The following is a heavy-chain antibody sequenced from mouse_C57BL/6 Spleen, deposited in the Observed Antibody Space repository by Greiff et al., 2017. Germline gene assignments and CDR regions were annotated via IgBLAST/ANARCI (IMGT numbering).Heavy chain of an antibody. CDR1: GYTFTSYW. Sequence: QVHVKQPGAELVKPGASVKMSCKASGYTFTSYWITWVKQRPGQGLEWIGDIYPGSGSTNYNEKFKGKATLTVDTSSSTAYMQLSSLTSEDSAVYYCARYPYDGDWYFDVWGTGTTVTVSS. D-gene: IGHD2-12*01. CDR2: IYPGSGST. J-gene: IGHJ1*03. CDR3: ARYPYDGDWYFDV. V-gene: IGHV1-55*01.